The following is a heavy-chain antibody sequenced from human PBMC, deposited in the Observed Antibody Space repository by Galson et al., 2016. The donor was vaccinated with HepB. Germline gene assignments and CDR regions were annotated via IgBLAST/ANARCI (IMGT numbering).Heavy chain of an antibody. CDR2: FSRNSGSI. Sequence: SLRLSCAASGFSFDDYGMRWVRQAPGKGLEWVSGFSRNSGSIGYADSVKGRFTISRDNAKDSLCLQMNSLRGADTALYYCAKYVARFVERFVSPRPNTTPPPRAHRSSPWR. D-gene: IGHD3-10*01. V-gene: IGHV3-9*01. CDR1: GFSFDDYG. J-gene: IGHJ5*02. CDR3: AKYVARFVERFVSPRPNTTPPPRAHRSSP.